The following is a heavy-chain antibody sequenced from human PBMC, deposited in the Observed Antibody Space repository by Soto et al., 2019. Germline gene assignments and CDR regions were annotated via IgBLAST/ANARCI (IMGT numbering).Heavy chain of an antibody. J-gene: IGHJ6*02. CDR1: GCTFTSYG. CDR3: AREGRGYSSSWSHYYGMDV. D-gene: IGHD6-13*01. V-gene: IGHV1-18*04. CDR2: ISAYNGNT. Sequence: QVQLVQSGAEVKKPGASVKVSCKASGCTFTSYGISWVRQAPGQGLEWMGWISAYNGNTNYAQKLQGRVTMTTDTTTSTAYMELRSLRSDDTAVYYCAREGRGYSSSWSHYYGMDVWGQGTTVTVSS.